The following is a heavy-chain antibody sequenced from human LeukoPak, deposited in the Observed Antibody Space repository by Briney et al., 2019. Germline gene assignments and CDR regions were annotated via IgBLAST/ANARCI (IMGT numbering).Heavy chain of an antibody. V-gene: IGHV4-34*01. Sequence: PSETLSLTCAVYGGSFSGYCWSWIRQPPGKGLEWIGEINHSGSTNYNPSLKSRVTISVDTSKNQFSLKLSSVTAADTAVYYCAREVEYQLPPGWFDPWGQGTLVTVSS. CDR2: INHSGST. CDR1: GGSFSGYC. J-gene: IGHJ5*02. D-gene: IGHD2-2*01. CDR3: AREVEYQLPPGWFDP.